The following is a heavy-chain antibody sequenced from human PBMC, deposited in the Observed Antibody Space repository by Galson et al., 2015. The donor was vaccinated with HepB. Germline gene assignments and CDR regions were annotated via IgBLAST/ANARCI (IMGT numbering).Heavy chain of an antibody. Sequence: SLRLSCEASGFTFSSYGMHWVRQAPGQGLEWVAVISSDVSNTYYAHSLQGRFTISRDNSTNTVYLQMNSLRAEDTAVYYCANNGSQWERYAWGQGTLVTVSS. CDR3: ANNGSQWERYA. CDR2: ISSDVSNT. CDR1: GFTFSSYG. D-gene: IGHD1-26*01. V-gene: IGHV3-30*18. J-gene: IGHJ4*02.